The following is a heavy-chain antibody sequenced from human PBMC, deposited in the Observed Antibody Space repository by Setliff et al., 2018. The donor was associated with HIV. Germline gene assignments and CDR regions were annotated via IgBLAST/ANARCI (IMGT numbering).Heavy chain of an antibody. J-gene: IGHJ4*02. Sequence: GESLKISCKDSGYSFPNDWIGWVRQMPGKGLEWVAIIFPGDSETRYSPSFEGQVTISADKSISTAYLQWSSLKASDTAMYYCARRMWQQDSKFMYYFDYWGQGTLVTVSS. D-gene: IGHD6-13*01. CDR2: IFPGDSET. V-gene: IGHV5-51*01. CDR1: GYSFPNDW. CDR3: ARRMWQQDSKFMYYFDY.